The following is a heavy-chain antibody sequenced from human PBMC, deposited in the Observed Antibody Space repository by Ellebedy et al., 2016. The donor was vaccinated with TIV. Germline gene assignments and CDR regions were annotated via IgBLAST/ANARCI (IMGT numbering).Heavy chain of an antibody. CDR2: ITTDGSRT. Sequence: GESLKISCAASGFTFGHYWMHWVRQAPGKGLMWVSRITTDGSRTNYADCVRDRFTISRDNAKNTLYLQMNGLRADDTAVYYCAKSRGDINHDYGMDVWGQGTAVIVSS. J-gene: IGHJ6*02. CDR3: AKSRGDINHDYGMDV. D-gene: IGHD3-9*01. V-gene: IGHV3-74*01. CDR1: GFTFGHYW.